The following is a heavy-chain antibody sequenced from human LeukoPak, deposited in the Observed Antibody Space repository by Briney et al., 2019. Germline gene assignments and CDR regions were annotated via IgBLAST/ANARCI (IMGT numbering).Heavy chain of an antibody. CDR1: GFTYDDYA. V-gene: IGHV3-9*01. D-gene: IGHD1-20*01. CDR2: ISWNSGSI. Sequence: GGSLRLSCAASGFTYDDYAMHWVRQAPGKGQEWVSGISWNSGSIGYADSVKGRFTISRDNAKNSLYLQMNSLRAEDTALYYCAKDLISLINWNDAGFDYWGQGTLVTVSS. J-gene: IGHJ4*02. CDR3: AKDLISLINWNDAGFDY.